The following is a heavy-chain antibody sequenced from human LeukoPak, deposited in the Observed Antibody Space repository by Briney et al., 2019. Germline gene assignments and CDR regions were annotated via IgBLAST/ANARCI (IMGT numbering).Heavy chain of an antibody. CDR3: ARVRADYYGSGSHYKVWFDP. CDR1: GDSISSYY. V-gene: IGHV4-4*07. Sequence: KSSETLSLTCTVSGDSISSYYWSWIRQPAGKGLEWIGRVYSSGSTNYNPYLKSRVTMSVDTSKNQFSLKLSSVTAADTAVYYCARVRADYYGSGSHYKVWFDPWGQGTLVTVSS. CDR2: VYSSGST. J-gene: IGHJ5*02. D-gene: IGHD3-10*01.